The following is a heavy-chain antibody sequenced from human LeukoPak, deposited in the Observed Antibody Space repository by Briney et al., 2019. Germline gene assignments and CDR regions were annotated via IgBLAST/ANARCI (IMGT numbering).Heavy chain of an antibody. D-gene: IGHD1-7*01. CDR2: IYYSGSS. J-gene: IGHJ4*02. CDR3: ARDRGGSDWNYHFDY. Sequence: PSETLSLTCTVSGGSISSSSYYWGWVRQPPGKGLEWIGSIYYSGSSYYNPSLKSRVTMSVDTSMNQFSLKLSSVTAADTAVYYCARDRGGSDWNYHFDYWGQGTLVTVSS. V-gene: IGHV4-39*07. CDR1: GGSISSSSYY.